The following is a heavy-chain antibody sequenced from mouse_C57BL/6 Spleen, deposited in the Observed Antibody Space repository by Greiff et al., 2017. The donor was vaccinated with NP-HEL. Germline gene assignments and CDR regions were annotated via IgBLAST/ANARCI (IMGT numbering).Heavy chain of an antibody. J-gene: IGHJ2*01. CDR2: ISDGGSYT. Sequence: EVKLVESGAGLVKPGGSLKLSCAASGFTFSSYAMSWVRQTPEKRLEWVATISDGGSYTYYPANVKGRFTIARDNAKNNLYLQISHLKSEETAMYYGARGPLLQNYFDYWGQGTTLTVSS. V-gene: IGHV5-4*03. CDR1: GFTFSSYA. CDR3: ARGPLLQNYFDY. D-gene: IGHD2-10*01.